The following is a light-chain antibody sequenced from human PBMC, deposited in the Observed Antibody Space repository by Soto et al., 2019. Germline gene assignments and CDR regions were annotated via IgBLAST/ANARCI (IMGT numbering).Light chain of an antibody. J-gene: IGLJ3*02. Sequence: QSVLTQPPSASGTPGQTVTISCSGGSSNIGSNYVYWYQQLSGTAPRLIIYSNDQRSSGVPDRFSGSRSGTSASLAISGLRAEDEADYYCAAWDDTRGGVFGGGTKVTVL. CDR1: SSNIGSNY. CDR2: SND. V-gene: IGLV1-47*02. CDR3: AAWDDTRGGV.